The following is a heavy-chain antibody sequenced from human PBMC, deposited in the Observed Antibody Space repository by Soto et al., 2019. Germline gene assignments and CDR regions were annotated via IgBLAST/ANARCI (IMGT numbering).Heavy chain of an antibody. V-gene: IGHV2-70*20. J-gene: IGHJ6*02. CDR1: WFSPNTSGMF. CDR3: ARIRSEGGSYSNAYYYYGMDV. CDR2: IDWDDDK. Sequence: SGPTLVNPTQTPTLTCPFSWFSPNTSGMFVSWVPQPPGEALGGLALIDWDDDKYYSTSLKTRLTISKDTSKNQVVLTMTNMDPVDTATYYCARIRSEGGSYSNAYYYYGMDVWGQGTTVTVSS. D-gene: IGHD1-26*01.